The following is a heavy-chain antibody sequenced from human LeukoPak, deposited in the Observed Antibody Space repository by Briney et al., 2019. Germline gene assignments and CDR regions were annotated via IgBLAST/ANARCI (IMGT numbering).Heavy chain of an antibody. D-gene: IGHD4-23*01. CDR1: GYTFTTYY. CDR2: INPSGGST. Sequence: ASVKVSCRTSGYTFTTYYMHRGRQALGQRLEWMGIINPSGGSTTYAQKFQGRVTMTRDTSTSTVYMELSSLRSEDTAVYYGARALDFGGNDCDFWGQGTVVTVSS. V-gene: IGHV1-46*01. CDR3: ARALDFGGNDCDF. J-gene: IGHJ4*02.